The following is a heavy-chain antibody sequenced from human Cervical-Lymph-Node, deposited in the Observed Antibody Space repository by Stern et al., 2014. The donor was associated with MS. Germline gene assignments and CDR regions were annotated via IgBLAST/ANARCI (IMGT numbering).Heavy chain of an antibody. CDR3: AHRTAGPFDY. V-gene: IGHV2-5*01. Sequence: QVTLRESGPALVKPTQTLTLTCTFSGFSLSNSGLGVGWISQPPGEALDWLAYIYWNDQKHYSPSLKSRLTITKDTSKNQVVLTLTNVDPVDTATYYCAHRTAGPFDYWGQGTLVTVSS. CDR1: GFSLSNSGLG. CDR2: IYWNDQK. J-gene: IGHJ4*02.